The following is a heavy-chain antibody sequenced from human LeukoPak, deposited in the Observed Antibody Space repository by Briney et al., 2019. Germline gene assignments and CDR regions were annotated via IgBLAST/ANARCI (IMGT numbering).Heavy chain of an antibody. CDR1: GYTLTELS. Sequence: ASVKVSCKVSGYTLTELSMHWVRQAPGKGLEWMGGFDPEDGETIYAQKFQGRVTMPEDTSTDTAYMELSSLRSEDTAVYYCATVPSYDSSGYYRDYWGQGTLVTVSS. D-gene: IGHD3-22*01. V-gene: IGHV1-24*01. CDR3: ATVPSYDSSGYYRDY. CDR2: FDPEDGET. J-gene: IGHJ4*02.